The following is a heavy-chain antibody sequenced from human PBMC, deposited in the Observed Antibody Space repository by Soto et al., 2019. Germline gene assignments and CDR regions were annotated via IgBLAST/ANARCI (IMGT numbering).Heavy chain of an antibody. CDR1: GGSISSSSYY. CDR3: VRDRTGTTGVSFDY. J-gene: IGHJ4*02. CDR2: IYYSGST. D-gene: IGHD1-1*01. V-gene: IGHV4-39*07. Sequence: SETLSLTCTVSGGSISSSSYYWGWIRQPPGKELEWIGSIYYSGSTYYNPSLKSRVTISVDTSKNQFSLKLSSVTAADTAVYYCVRDRTGTTGVSFDYWGQGPRSPSPQ.